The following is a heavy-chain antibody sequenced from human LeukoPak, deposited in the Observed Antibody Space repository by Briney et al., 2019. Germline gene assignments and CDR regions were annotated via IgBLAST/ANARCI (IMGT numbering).Heavy chain of an antibody. D-gene: IGHD2-2*01. V-gene: IGHV3-7*01. J-gene: IGHJ5*02. CDR1: GFTFSDYY. CDR2: IKQDGSEK. Sequence: GGSLRLSCAASGFTFSDYYMSWVRQAPGKGLEWVANIKQDGSEKYYVDSVKGRFTISRDNAKNSLYLQMNSLRAEDTAVYYCARKVVLGFDPWGQGTLVTVSS. CDR3: ARKVVLGFDP.